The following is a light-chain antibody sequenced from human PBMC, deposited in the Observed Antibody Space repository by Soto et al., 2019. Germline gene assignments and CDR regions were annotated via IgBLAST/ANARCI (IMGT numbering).Light chain of an antibody. CDR3: QHYGSSPYT. J-gene: IGKJ2*01. CDR2: GAS. Sequence: EIVLTQSPGTLSLSPGERATLSCRASQSVSSIYLAWYQQKPGQAPRLVIYGASSRATGIPDRFSGSGSGTDFTLTISRLEPEDFAVYYCQHYGSSPYTFGQGTKLEIK. V-gene: IGKV3-20*01. CDR1: QSVSSIY.